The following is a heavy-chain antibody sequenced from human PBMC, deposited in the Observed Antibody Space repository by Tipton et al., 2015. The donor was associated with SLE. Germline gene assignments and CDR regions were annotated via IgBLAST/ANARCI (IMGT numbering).Heavy chain of an antibody. CDR3: ARAVAGNSEYFDY. CDR2: IYNSGGT. J-gene: IGHJ4*01. CDR1: GGSISRGTYY. V-gene: IGHV4-31*03. Sequence: TLSLTCIVSGGSISRGTYYWSWIRQHPGKGPAWIGYIYNSGGTYYNPSLNSRVTISIDTSKNQFSLKVNSVTAADTALYYCARAVAGNSEYFDYWGHGTLVTVSS. D-gene: IGHD6-19*01.